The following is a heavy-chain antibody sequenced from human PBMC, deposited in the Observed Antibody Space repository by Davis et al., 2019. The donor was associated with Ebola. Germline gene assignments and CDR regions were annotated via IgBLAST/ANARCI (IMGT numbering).Heavy chain of an antibody. Sequence: GESLKISCAASGFTFSSYGMHWVRQAPGKGLEWVAVIWYDGSNKYYADSVKGRFTISRDNSKNTLYLQMNSLRAEDTAVYYCARGPPFSGVLELTGYYYGMDVWGQGTTVTVSS. CDR1: GFTFSSYG. CDR2: IWYDGSNK. D-gene: IGHD1-7*01. CDR3: ARGPPFSGVLELTGYYYGMDV. J-gene: IGHJ6*02. V-gene: IGHV3-33*01.